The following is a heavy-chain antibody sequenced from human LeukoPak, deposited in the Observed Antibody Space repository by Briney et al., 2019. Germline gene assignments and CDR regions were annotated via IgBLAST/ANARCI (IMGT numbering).Heavy chain of an antibody. CDR2: IYYSGST. V-gene: IGHV4-38-2*02. D-gene: IGHD1-14*01. CDR1: GYSISSGYY. CDR3: ARDARGNNWFDP. Sequence: SETLSLTCTVSGYSISSGYYWGWIRQPPGKGLEWIGSIYYSGSTYYNPSLKSRVTISVDTSKNQFSLKLSSVTAADTAVYYCARDARGNNWFDPWGQGTLVTVSS. J-gene: IGHJ5*02.